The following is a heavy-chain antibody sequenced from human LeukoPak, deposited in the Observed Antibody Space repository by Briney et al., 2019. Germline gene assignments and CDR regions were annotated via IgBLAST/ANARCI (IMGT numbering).Heavy chain of an antibody. CDR2: LNSAGGST. D-gene: IGHD5-24*01. CDR1: GFTFSSYW. V-gene: IGHV3-74*01. CDR3: ARRIQGMAPYYIDY. Sequence: GGSLRLSCTASGFTFSSYWMHWVRQAPGKGLVWVSRLNSAGGSTSYADSVKGRFTISRDNAKNTLYLQMNSLRAEDTAVYYCARRIQGMAPYYIDYWGQGTLVTVSS. J-gene: IGHJ4*02.